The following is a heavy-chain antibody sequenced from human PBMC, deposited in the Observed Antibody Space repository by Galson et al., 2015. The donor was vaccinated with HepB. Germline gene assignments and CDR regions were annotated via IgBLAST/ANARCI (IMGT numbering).Heavy chain of an antibody. CDR2: ISSSSSSI. CDR3: ARKNGYGSSWWFDP. V-gene: IGHV3-21*01. CDR1: GFTFSNFD. D-gene: IGHD6-13*01. Sequence: SLRLSCAASGFTFSNFDMIWVRQAPGKGLEWVSSISSSSSSIYYVDSVKGRFTISRDNAKNSLFLQMNSLRAEDTAVYYCARKNGYGSSWWFDPWGQGTLVTVSS. J-gene: IGHJ5*02.